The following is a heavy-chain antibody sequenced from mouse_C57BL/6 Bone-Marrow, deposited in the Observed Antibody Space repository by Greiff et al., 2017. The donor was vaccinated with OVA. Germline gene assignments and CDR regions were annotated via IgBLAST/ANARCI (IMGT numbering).Heavy chain of an antibody. J-gene: IGHJ4*01. CDR2: INPGSGGT. D-gene: IGHD2-3*01. V-gene: IGHV1-54*01. CDR3: ARGYDGYFLYAMDY. Sequence: QVQLQQSGAELVRPGTSVKVSCKASGYAFTNYLIEWVKQRTGQGLEWIGVINPGSGGTNYNEKFKGKATLTADKSSSTAYMQLSSLTSEDSAVYFCARGYDGYFLYAMDYWGQGTSVTVSS. CDR1: GYAFTNYL.